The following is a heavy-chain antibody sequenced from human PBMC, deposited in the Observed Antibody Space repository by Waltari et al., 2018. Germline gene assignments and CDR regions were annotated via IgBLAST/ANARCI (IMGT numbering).Heavy chain of an antibody. CDR3: ARGLGSTQDFDY. CDR1: GGSFSGYY. D-gene: IGHD3-10*01. Sequence: QVQLQQWGAGLLKPSETLSLTCAVYGGSFSGYYWSWIRQPPGKGLEGIGEINYRGRNNHTPALKSGVTISVDTSKNQFSLKLSAVTAADTAVYYCARGLGSTQDFDYWGQGTLVTVSS. J-gene: IGHJ4*02. V-gene: IGHV4-34*01. CDR2: INYRGRN.